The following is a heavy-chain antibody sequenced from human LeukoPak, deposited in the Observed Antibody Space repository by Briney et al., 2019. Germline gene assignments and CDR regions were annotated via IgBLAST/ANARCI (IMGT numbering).Heavy chain of an antibody. CDR2: ISGSGGST. CDR3: AKTRPLDSSSWSHGDY. CDR1: GFTFSSYA. J-gene: IGHJ4*02. Sequence: GGSLRLSCAASGFTFSSYAMSWVRQAPGKGLEWVSAISGSGGSTYYADSVKGRFTISRDNSKNTLYLQMNSLRAEDTAVYYCAKTRPLDSSSWSHGDYWGQGTLVIVSS. D-gene: IGHD6-13*01. V-gene: IGHV3-23*01.